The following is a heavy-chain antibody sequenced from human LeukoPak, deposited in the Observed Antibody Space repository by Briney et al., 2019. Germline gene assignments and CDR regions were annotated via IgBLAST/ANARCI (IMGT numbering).Heavy chain of an antibody. Sequence: GGSLRLSCAASGFTFSSCGMSWVRQAPGKGLEWVSAISGSGGSTYYADSVKGRFTISRDNSKNTLYLQMNSLRAEDTAVYYCAKDRRPELRYFDWLTDYWGQGTLVTVSS. CDR3: AKDRRPELRYFDWLTDY. D-gene: IGHD3-9*01. J-gene: IGHJ4*02. CDR1: GFTFSSCG. CDR2: ISGSGGST. V-gene: IGHV3-23*01.